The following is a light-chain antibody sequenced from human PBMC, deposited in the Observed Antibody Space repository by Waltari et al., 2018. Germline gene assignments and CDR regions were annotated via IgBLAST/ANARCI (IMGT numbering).Light chain of an antibody. CDR3: QQYGNSPQT. CDR1: QDIGNY. CDR2: AVS. V-gene: IGKV1-17*03. J-gene: IGKJ5*01. Sequence: DIQMTQSPSAMSASVGDRVAITCRASQDIGNYLAWFQQKPGTVPKRLIYAVSSLESGVPSRFSGSDSGTEFTLTINRLQPEDFAVYYCQQYGNSPQTFGQGTRLEIK.